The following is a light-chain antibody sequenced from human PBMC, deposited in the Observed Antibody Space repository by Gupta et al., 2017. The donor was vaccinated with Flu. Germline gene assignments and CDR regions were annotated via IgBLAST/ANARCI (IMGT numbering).Light chain of an antibody. Sequence: TIYGTGTSDDIGGYNFVSWYQRHPGKGPKLIIYEVSNRPSGISDRFSGSKSGNAASLTISKLQHEDEADYYCSSFTKNKNTLVFGGGTKLTVL. CDR2: EVS. CDR1: SDDIGGYNF. CDR3: SSFTKNKNTLV. V-gene: IGLV2-14*01. J-gene: IGLJ2*01.